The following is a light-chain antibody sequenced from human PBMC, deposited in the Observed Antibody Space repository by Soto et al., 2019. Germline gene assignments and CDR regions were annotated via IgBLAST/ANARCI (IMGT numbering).Light chain of an antibody. CDR1: QSVSNNH. CDR3: QQYGSSPRT. J-gene: IGKJ1*01. V-gene: IGKV3-20*01. Sequence: EIVLTQSPGILYLSTGERVALSCRASQSVSNNHLAWYQQKPGQAPRLLIYGASSRATGIPDRFSGSGSGTDFTLTISRLEPEDFAVYYCQQYGSSPRTFGQGTKVEIK. CDR2: GAS.